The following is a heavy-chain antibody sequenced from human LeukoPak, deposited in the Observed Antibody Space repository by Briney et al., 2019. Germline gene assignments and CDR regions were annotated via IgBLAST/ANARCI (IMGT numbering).Heavy chain of an antibody. CDR1: GYTFTGYY. D-gene: IGHD5-24*01. CDR2: INPNSGGT. J-gene: IGHJ6*03. Sequence: GASVKVSCKASGYTFTGYYMHWVRQAPGQGLEWMGWINPNSGGTNYAQKFQGRVTMTRDTPISTAYMELSRLRSDDTAVYYCARGDGYNTYYYYYYMDVWGKGTTVTVSS. V-gene: IGHV1-2*02. CDR3: ARGDGYNTYYYYYYMDV.